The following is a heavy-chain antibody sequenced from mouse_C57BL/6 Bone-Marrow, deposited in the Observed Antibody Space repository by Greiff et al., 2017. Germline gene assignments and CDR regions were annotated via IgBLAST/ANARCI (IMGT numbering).Heavy chain of an antibody. CDR3: ARSPCGNYSQ. J-gene: IGHJ3*01. CDR2: IYPGSGST. CDR1: GYTFTSYW. Sequence: QVQLQQSGAELVKPGASVKMSCKASGYTFTSYWITWVKQRPGQGLEWIGDIYPGSGSTNYNEKFKGKATLTVDTSSSTAYMQLSSLTSADSAVYYCARSPCGNYSQWGQGTLVTVSA. V-gene: IGHV1-55*01. D-gene: IGHD2-1*01.